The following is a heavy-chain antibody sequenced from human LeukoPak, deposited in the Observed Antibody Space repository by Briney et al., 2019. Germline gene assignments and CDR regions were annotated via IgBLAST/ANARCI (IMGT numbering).Heavy chain of an antibody. D-gene: IGHD3-10*02. Sequence: PGGSLRLSCAASGFTFSDYSMTWIRQAPGKGLVRVSYISNSADTTYHADSVKGRFTISRDNAKNSLYLQMNSLRAEDTAVYYCARESTMSCFDLWGRGTLVTVSS. CDR1: GFTFSDYS. CDR3: ARESTMSCFDL. V-gene: IGHV3-11*04. J-gene: IGHJ2*01. CDR2: ISNSADTT.